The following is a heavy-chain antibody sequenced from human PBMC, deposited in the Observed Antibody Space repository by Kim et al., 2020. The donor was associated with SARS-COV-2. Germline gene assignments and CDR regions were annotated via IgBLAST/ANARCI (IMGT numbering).Heavy chain of an antibody. D-gene: IGHD3-10*01. CDR1: GFTFSSYS. Sequence: GGSLRLSCAASGFTFSSYSMNWVRQAPGKGLEWVSSISSSSSYIYYADSVKGRFTISRDNAKNSLYLQMNSLRAEDTAVYYCARDEVELWFGELFGGLTPPGTERSVANYYYYYGMDVWGQGTTVTVSS. V-gene: IGHV3-21*01. CDR2: ISSSSSYI. CDR3: ARDEVELWFGELFGGLTPPGTERSVANYYYYYGMDV. J-gene: IGHJ6*02.